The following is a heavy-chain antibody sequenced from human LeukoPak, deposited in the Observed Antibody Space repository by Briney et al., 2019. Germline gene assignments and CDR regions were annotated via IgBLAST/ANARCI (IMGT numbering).Heavy chain of an antibody. CDR1: GFTFSSYE. D-gene: IGHD3-16*02. V-gene: IGHV3-48*03. CDR3: AITKAYDYVWGSYRPFDY. Sequence: PGGSLRLSCAASGFTFSSYEMNWVRQALGKGLEWVSYISSSGSTIYYADSVKGRFTISRDNAKNSLYLQMNSLRAEDTAVYYCAITKAYDYVWGSYRPFDYWGQGTLVTVSS. CDR2: ISSSGSTI. J-gene: IGHJ4*02.